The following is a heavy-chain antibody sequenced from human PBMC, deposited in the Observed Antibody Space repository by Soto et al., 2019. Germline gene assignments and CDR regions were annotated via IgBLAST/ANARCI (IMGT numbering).Heavy chain of an antibody. J-gene: IGHJ5*02. CDR3: ARHSLALRKNNWFDP. V-gene: IGHV4-39*01. D-gene: IGHD3-3*02. Sequence: SETLSLTCTVSGDSSISSDFYWGWVRQPPGKGLEWIGSIFYLGSSYYKPSLKSRVTMSVDTSKNQFSLRLRSVTAADTALYFCARHSLALRKNNWFDPWGQGIMVTVSS. CDR1: GDSSISSDFY. CDR2: IFYLGSS.